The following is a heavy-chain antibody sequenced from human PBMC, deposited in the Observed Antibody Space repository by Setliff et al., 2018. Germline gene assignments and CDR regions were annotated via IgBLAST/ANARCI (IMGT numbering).Heavy chain of an antibody. V-gene: IGHV3-23*03. Sequence: GSLRLSCAASGFTFNYAMSWVRQAPGKRLEWVSVVYRGGSTTFYADSVKGRFTISRDDSKNTLYLQMNSLTVDDTAVYYCAKDLGDDGHYYYYMDVWGKGTTVTVSS. CDR1: GFTFNYA. D-gene: IGHD4-17*01. CDR2: VYRGGSTT. J-gene: IGHJ6*03. CDR3: AKDLGDDGHYYYYMDV.